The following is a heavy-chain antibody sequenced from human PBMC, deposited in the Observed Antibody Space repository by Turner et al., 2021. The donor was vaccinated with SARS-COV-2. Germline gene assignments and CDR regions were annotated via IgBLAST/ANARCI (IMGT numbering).Heavy chain of an antibody. V-gene: IGHV3-23*01. CDR3: AKQGDYGSWYFDY. Sequence: EVQLLESGGGLVQPGGSLRLSCAASGFTLRSYAMSWVRQAPGKWREWVSAISGSGGSTYYADSVKGRFTISRDNAKNTLDLQMNSLRAEDTAVYYCAKQGDYGSWYFDYLGQGTLVTVSS. D-gene: IGHD3-10*01. J-gene: IGHJ4*02. CDR1: GFTLRSYA. CDR2: ISGSGGST.